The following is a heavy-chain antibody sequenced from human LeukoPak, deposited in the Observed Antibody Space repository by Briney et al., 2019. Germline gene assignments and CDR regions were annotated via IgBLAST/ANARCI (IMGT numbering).Heavy chain of an antibody. CDR1: GFTFSSYA. V-gene: IGHV3-30-3*01. J-gene: IGHJ4*02. D-gene: IGHD1-26*01. Sequence: PGGSLRLSCAASGFTFSSYAMSWVRQAPGKGLEWVAVISYDGSNKYYADSVKGRFTISRDNSKNTLYLQMNSLRAEDTAVYYCAREGIPGWSGSHFDYWGQGTLVTVSS. CDR3: AREGIPGWSGSHFDY. CDR2: ISYDGSNK.